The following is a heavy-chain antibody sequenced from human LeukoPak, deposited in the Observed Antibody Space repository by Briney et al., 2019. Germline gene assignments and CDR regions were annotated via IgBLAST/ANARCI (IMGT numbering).Heavy chain of an antibody. CDR3: ASLWAESGLRRNFDY. CDR1: GFTFSSYE. V-gene: IGHV3-48*03. D-gene: IGHD5-12*01. Sequence: PGGSLRLSCAASGFTFSSYEMNWVRQAPGKGLEWVSYISSSGSTIYYADSVKGRFTISRDNAKNSLYLQMNSLRAEDTAVYYSASLWAESGLRRNFDYWGQGTLVTVSS. J-gene: IGHJ4*02. CDR2: ISSSGSTI.